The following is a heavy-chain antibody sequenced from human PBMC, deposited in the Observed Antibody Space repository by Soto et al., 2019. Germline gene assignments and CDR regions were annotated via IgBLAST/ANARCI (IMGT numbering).Heavy chain of an antibody. V-gene: IGHV1-69*13. D-gene: IGHD2-2*01. J-gene: IGHJ5*02. CDR2: IIPMFGTP. Sequence: GASVKVSCKASGGTSSNYVISWVRQAPGQGLEWMGGIIPMFGTPIYAQKFQGRVSITADASTSTAYLELSSLRSEDSAVYYCARSTILGNWFDPWGQGTQVTVSS. CDR1: GGTSSNYV. CDR3: ARSTILGNWFDP.